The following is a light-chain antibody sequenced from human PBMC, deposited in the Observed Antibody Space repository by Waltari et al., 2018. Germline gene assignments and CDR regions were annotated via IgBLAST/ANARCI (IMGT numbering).Light chain of an antibody. CDR3: CSYAGSYTFV. CDR1: SSDVGNYNF. CDR2: DVV. Sequence: QSVTISCSGTSSDVGNYNFVSWYQQHPGNAPKLLIYDVVKRPSGVPDRFSGSKSGNTASLTISGLQTEDEGDYYCCSYAGSYTFVFGGGTQLTVL. J-gene: IGLJ7*01. V-gene: IGLV2-11*03.